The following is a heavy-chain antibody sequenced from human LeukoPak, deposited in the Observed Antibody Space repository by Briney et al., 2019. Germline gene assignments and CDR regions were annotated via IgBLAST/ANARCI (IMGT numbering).Heavy chain of an antibody. D-gene: IGHD2-21*02. CDR2: LNSESGGA. Sequence: ASVKVSCKASGYTFTDYYIHWVRQAPGQGPEWMGWLNSESGGAKYAQRFQARVTMTRDTSISAAYMELTRLRSDDTAMYYCARGGPTPRNVVVAAREYLQHWGQGSLVTVSS. J-gene: IGHJ1*01. CDR1: GYTFTDYY. V-gene: IGHV1-2*02. CDR3: ARGGPTPRNVVVAAREYLQH.